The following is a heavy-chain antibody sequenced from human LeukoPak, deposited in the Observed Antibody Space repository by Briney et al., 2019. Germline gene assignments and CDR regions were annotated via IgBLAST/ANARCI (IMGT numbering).Heavy chain of an antibody. J-gene: IGHJ4*02. V-gene: IGHV4-34*01. D-gene: IGHD3-10*01. CDR3: ASSYYYGSGSYRPFYFDY. CDR1: GESFSGYY. Sequence: SETLSLTCAVYGESFSGYYWSWLRQPPGKGLEWLGEINHSGSINYNPSLKSRVTVSVDTSKNQFSLKLSSVTAADTAVYYCASSYYYGSGSYRPFYFDYWGQGTLVTVSS. CDR2: INHSGSI.